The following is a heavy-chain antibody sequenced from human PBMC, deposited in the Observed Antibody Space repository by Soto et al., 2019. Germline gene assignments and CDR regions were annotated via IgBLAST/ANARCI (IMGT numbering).Heavy chain of an antibody. CDR3: ARLRVGATQHDAFDI. Sequence: QVQLVQSGAEVKKPGASVKVSRKASGYTFTGYYMHWVRQAPGQGLEWMGWINPDSGGTIYAQKFQGWVTMTRDTSISTAYMELSRLRSDDTAVYYCARLRVGATQHDAFDIWGQGTMVTVSS. CDR2: INPDSGGT. D-gene: IGHD1-26*01. V-gene: IGHV1-2*04. CDR1: GYTFTGYY. J-gene: IGHJ3*02.